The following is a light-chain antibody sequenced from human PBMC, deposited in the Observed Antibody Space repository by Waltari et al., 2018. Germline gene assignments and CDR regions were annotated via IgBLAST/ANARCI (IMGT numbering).Light chain of an antibody. J-gene: IGKJ1*01. CDR3: QQTNSFPWT. CDR1: QSISNW. Sequence: DIQMTQSPSSVSASVGDTVTLTCRTSQSISNWVAGYQQKPGKAPNRLIYGASSLQSGVPPRFSGSGSGTDFTLTISGLQPEDFAKYFCQQTNSFPWTFGQGTKVEVK. V-gene: IGKV1-12*01. CDR2: GAS.